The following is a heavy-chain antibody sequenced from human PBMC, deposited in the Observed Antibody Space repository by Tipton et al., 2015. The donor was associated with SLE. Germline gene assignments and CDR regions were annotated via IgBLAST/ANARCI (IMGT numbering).Heavy chain of an antibody. CDR3: AREEYSSGWTEVHWFDP. CDR2: IYYSGST. V-gene: IGHV4-59*01. J-gene: IGHJ5*02. CDR1: GGSISSYY. Sequence: TLSLTCTVSGGSISSYYWSWIRQPPGKGLEWIGYIYYSGSTNYNPSLKSRVTISVDTSKNQFSLKLSSVTAADTAVYYCAREEYSSGWTEVHWFDPWGQGPLVPVSS. D-gene: IGHD6-19*01.